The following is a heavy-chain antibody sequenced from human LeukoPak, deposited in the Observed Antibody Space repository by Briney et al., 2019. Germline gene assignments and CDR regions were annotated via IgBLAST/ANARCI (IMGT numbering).Heavy chain of an antibody. CDR3: ARGRVPWYDKAMATRAWYFDL. CDR2: ISAYNGNT. CDR1: GYTFTSYG. Sequence: ASVKVSCKSSGYTFTSYGISWVRHAPGQGLEWMGWISAYNGNTNYAQKLQGRVTINTDTSTSTAYMELRSLRSDDTAVYYCARGRVPWYDKAMATRAWYFDLWGRGTLVTVSS. J-gene: IGHJ2*01. D-gene: IGHD5-18*01. V-gene: IGHV1-18*01.